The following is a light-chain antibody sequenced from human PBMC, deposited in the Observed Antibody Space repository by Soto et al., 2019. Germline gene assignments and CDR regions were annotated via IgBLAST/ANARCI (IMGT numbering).Light chain of an antibody. V-gene: IGLV2-14*03. J-gene: IGLJ1*01. CDR2: DVS. CDR1: GSDVGGYNY. CDR3: SSYARTGTYV. Sequence: QSVLTQPASVSGSPGQSITISCTGAGSDVGGYNYVSWYQQYPGKAPKLMIFDVSNRPSGVSNRFSGSKSGNTASLTISGLQAEDEADYYCSSYARTGTYVFGSGTKVTVL.